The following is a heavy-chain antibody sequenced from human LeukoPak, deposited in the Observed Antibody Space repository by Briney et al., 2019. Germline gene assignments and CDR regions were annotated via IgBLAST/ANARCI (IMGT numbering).Heavy chain of an antibody. CDR3: ARGLLGYCSSTSCYLDAFDI. CDR1: GGSFSGYY. V-gene: IGHV4-34*01. D-gene: IGHD2-2*01. J-gene: IGHJ3*02. CDR2: INHSGSP. Sequence: SETLSLTCAVYGGSFSGYYWSWIRQPPGKGLEWIGEINHSGSPNYNPSLKSRVTISVDTSKNQFSLKLSSVTAADTAVYYCARGLLGYCSSTSCYLDAFDIWGQGTMVTVSS.